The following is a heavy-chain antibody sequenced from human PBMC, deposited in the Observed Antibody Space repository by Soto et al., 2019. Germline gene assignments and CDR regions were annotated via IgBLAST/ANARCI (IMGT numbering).Heavy chain of an antibody. Sequence: EVQLVESGGGLVQPGGSLRLSCAASKFTFSGYSMNWVRQAPGKGLEWVSYISSTSATIYYADSVTGRFTISRDDAKNSLYLQMNSLRDEDTAVYYCARGSEKGGGPWGQGTLVTVSS. V-gene: IGHV3-48*02. CDR2: ISSTSATI. J-gene: IGHJ5*02. CDR3: ARGSEKGGGP. D-gene: IGHD3-16*01. CDR1: KFTFSGYS.